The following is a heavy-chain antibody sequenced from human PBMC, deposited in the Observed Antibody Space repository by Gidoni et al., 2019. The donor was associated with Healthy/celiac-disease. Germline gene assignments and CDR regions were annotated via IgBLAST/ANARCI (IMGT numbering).Heavy chain of an antibody. CDR1: GFTFSDSY. CDR2: ISSSGSTI. CDR3: ARVGAYCSSTSCHYYYYMDV. J-gene: IGHJ6*03. Sequence: QVQLVESGGGLVKPGGSLRLSCAASGFTFSDSYMSWIRQAPGKGLEWVSYISSSGSTIYYADSVKGRFTISRDNAKNSLYLQMNSLRAEDTAVYYCARVGAYCSSTSCHYYYYMDVWGKGTTVTVSS. V-gene: IGHV3-11*01. D-gene: IGHD2-2*01.